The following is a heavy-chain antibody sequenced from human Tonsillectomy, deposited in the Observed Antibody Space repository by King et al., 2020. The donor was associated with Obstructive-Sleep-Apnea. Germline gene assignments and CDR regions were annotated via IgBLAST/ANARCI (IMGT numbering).Heavy chain of an antibody. CDR2: MSFDGSDK. Sequence: VQLVESGGGVVQPGRSLRLSCAASAFNFSTYAMHWIRQAPGQGLEWVAVMSFDGSDKYYADSVKGRFTISRDNSRNTLYLQMNSLRTEDTAVYYCARDKVAGSFIIVEPSPYYYGMDVWGQGTTVTVSS. CDR3: ARDKVAGSFIIVEPSPYYYGMDV. V-gene: IGHV3-30*04. CDR1: AFNFSTYA. D-gene: IGHD1-26*01. J-gene: IGHJ6*02.